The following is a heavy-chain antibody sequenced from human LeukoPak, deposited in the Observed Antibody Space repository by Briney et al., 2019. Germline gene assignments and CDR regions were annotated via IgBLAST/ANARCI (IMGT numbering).Heavy chain of an antibody. Sequence: PSETLSLTCTVSGGSISSSSYYWGWIRQPPGKGLEWIGYIYYSGSTNYNPSLKSRVTISVDTSKNQFSLKLSSVTAADTAVYYCARVSAEHWYFDLWGRGTLVTVSS. J-gene: IGHJ2*01. CDR1: GGSISSSSYY. CDR2: IYYSGST. V-gene: IGHV4-61*05. CDR3: ARVSAEHWYFDL.